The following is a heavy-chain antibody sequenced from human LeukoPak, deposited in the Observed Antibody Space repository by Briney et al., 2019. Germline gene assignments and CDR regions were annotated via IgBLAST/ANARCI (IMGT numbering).Heavy chain of an antibody. D-gene: IGHD6-19*01. CDR3: AKGIGIGWSFDC. J-gene: IGHJ4*02. CDR1: GFTFHNYA. CDR2: IKGNGDTT. Sequence: VGSLTLSCAASGFTFHNYAMHWVRQAPGKGLEWVSLIKGNGDTTYNADSVKGRFTISRDNSNNSLYLQINSLRTEDTALYYCAKGIGIGWSFDCWGQRRLVSVSS. V-gene: IGHV3-43*02.